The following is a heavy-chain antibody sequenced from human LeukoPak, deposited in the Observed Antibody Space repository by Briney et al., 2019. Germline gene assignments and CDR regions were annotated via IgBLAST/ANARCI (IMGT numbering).Heavy chain of an antibody. V-gene: IGHV4-59*08. J-gene: IGHJ4*02. D-gene: IGHD3-10*01. CDR1: GGSISSYY. CDR2: IYYSGST. CDR3: ARSHWMVRGVIN. Sequence: SETLSLTCTVSGGSISSYYWSWIRQPPGKGLEWIGYIYYSGSTNYNPSLKSRVTISVDTSKNQFSLKLSSVTAADTAVYYCARSHWMVRGVINWGQGTLVTVSS.